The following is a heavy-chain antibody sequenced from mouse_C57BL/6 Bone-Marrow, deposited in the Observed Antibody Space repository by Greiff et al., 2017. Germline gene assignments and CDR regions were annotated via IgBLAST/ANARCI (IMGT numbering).Heavy chain of an antibody. CDR2: IYPGSGST. J-gene: IGHJ1*03. Sequence: QVQLQQPGAELVKPGASVKMSCKASGYTFTSYWITWVKQRPGQGLEWIGDIYPGSGSTNYNEKFKSKATLTVDTSSSTAYMQLSSLTSEDSAVYYCARHKTSQRYFDVWGTGTTVTVSS. D-gene: IGHD3-2*02. CDR3: ARHKTSQRYFDV. V-gene: IGHV1-55*01. CDR1: GYTFTSYW.